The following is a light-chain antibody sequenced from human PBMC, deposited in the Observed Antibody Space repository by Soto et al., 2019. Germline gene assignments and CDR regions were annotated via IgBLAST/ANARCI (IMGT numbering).Light chain of an antibody. CDR3: CSFAGNYTFV. V-gene: IGLV2-23*01. CDR2: EGS. J-gene: IGLJ1*01. Sequence: QSALTQVASVSGSPGKSTTISCSGTRSIVGGYNHVSWYHQHPGKAPKVVIYEGSKRPSGVPDRFSASKSGNTAALTISGLQYEDEADYYCCSFAGNYTFVFGSGTKVTVL. CDR1: RSIVGGYNH.